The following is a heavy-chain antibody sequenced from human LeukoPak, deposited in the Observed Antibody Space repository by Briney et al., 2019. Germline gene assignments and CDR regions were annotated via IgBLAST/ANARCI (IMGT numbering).Heavy chain of an antibody. CDR3: AKGANFVVVPAAVNWFDP. J-gene: IGHJ5*02. D-gene: IGHD2-2*01. Sequence: PGGSLRLSCAASGFTSSSYAMSWVRQAPGKGLEWVSTISGSGGSTYYADSVRGRFTISRDNSKSTLYLQMNSLRAEDTAVYYCAKGANFVVVPAAVNWFDPWGQGTLVTVSS. V-gene: IGHV3-23*01. CDR1: GFTSSSYA. CDR2: ISGSGGST.